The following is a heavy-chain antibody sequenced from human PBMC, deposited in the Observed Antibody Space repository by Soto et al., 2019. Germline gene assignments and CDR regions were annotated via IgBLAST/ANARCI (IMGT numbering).Heavy chain of an antibody. V-gene: IGHV4-4*02. D-gene: IGHD6-13*01. J-gene: IGHJ5*02. CDR2: IYHSGST. Sequence: SETLSLTCAVSSGSISSSNWWSWVRQPPGKGLEWIGEIYHSGSTNYNPSLKSRVTISVDKSKSQFSLKLSSVTAADTAVYYCARVGSSWYWFDPWGQGTLVTVS. CDR3: ARVGSSWYWFDP. CDR1: SGSISSSNW.